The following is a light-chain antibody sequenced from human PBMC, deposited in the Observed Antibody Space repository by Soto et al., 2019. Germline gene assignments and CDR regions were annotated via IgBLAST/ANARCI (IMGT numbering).Light chain of an antibody. CDR3: RSYTSSSFCV. V-gene: IGLV2-14*01. Sequence: QSVLTQPASVSGSPGQSITISCTGTSSDVGGYNYVSWYQQHPGKAPKLMIYDVSNRPSGVSNRFSGSKSGNTASLTISGLQAEDEADYYCRSYTSSSFCVFGTGTKVPVL. J-gene: IGLJ1*01. CDR2: DVS. CDR1: SSDVGGYNY.